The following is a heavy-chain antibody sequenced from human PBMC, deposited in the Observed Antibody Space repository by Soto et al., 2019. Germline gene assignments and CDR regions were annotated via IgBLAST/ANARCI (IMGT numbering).Heavy chain of an antibody. CDR2: IYPGDSDT. D-gene: IGHD4-4*01. CDR3: ARHLHPKNHRKVYYGMDV. Sequence: GESLKISCKGSGYSLTSYWIGWVRQMPGKGLEWMGIIYPGDSDTRYSPSFQGQVTISADKSISTAYLQWSSLKASDTAMYYCARHLHPKNHRKVYYGMDVWGKGTTVTVSS. V-gene: IGHV5-51*01. J-gene: IGHJ6*04. CDR1: GYSLTSYW.